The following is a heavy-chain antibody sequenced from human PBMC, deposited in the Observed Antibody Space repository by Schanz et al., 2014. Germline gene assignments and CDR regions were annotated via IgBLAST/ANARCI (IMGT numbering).Heavy chain of an antibody. CDR1: GFTFSSYG. J-gene: IGHJ4*02. V-gene: IGHV3-30*02. D-gene: IGHD1-26*01. CDR3: AKDYSGSYYAY. CDR2: IRYDGSNK. Sequence: QVQLVESGGGVVQPGGSLRLSCAASGFTFSSYGMHWVRQAPGKGLEWVAFIRYDGSNKYYADSVKGRSTISRDNSKNTMYLQMNSLRAEDTAVYYCAKDYSGSYYAYWGQGTLVTVSS.